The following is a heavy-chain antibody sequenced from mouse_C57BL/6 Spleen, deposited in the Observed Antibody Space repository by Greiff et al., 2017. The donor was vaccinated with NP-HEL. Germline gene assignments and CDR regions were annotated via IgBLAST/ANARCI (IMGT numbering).Heavy chain of an antibody. J-gene: IGHJ2*01. V-gene: IGHV1-82*01. CDR3: ARGYDYDGVDH. D-gene: IGHD2-4*01. CDR2: IYPGDGDT. CDR1: GYAFSSSW. Sequence: QVQLQQSGPELVKPGASVKISCKASGYAFSSSWMNWVKQRPGKGLEWIGRIYPGDGDTNYNGKFKGKATLTADKSSSTAYMQLSSLTSEDSAVYFCARGYDYDGVDHWGQGTTLTVSS.